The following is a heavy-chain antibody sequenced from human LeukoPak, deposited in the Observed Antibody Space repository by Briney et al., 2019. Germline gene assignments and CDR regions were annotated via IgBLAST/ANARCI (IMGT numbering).Heavy chain of an antibody. J-gene: IGHJ6*04. Sequence: GSLRLSCAASGFTFSTYSMSWVRQAPGKGLEWVSTINSGSTYIYYADSVKGRFTISRDNAKNSLYLQMNSLRAEDTAVYYCAELGITMIGGVWGKGTTVTISS. CDR3: AELGITMIGGV. CDR1: GFTFSTYS. V-gene: IGHV3-21*01. D-gene: IGHD3-10*02. CDR2: INSGSTYI.